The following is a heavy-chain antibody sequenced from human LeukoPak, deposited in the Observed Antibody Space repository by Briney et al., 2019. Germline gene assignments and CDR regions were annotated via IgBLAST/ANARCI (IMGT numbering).Heavy chain of an antibody. CDR2: ISAYNGNT. Sequence: VASVKVSCKASGYTFTSYGISWVRQAPGQGLEWMGWISAYNGNTNYAQKLQGRVTMTTDTSTSTAYMELRSLRADDTAVYYCARDRSRSSGWYSSRAFDIWGQGTMVTVSS. J-gene: IGHJ3*02. CDR1: GYTFTSYG. CDR3: ARDRSRSSGWYSSRAFDI. V-gene: IGHV1-18*01. D-gene: IGHD6-19*01.